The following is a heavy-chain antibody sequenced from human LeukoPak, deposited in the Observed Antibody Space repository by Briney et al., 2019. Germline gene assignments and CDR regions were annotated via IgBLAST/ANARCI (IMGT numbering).Heavy chain of an antibody. J-gene: IGHJ4*02. V-gene: IGHV3-53*01. Sequence: GGSLRLSCAASGFTVSSNCMSWVRQAPGKGLEWVSVIYSGGSTYYADSVKGRFTISRDNSKNTLYLQMNSLRAEDTAVYYCARGGGGFGPGFDYWGQGTLVTVSS. D-gene: IGHD2-15*01. CDR2: IYSGGST. CDR3: ARGGGGFGPGFDY. CDR1: GFTVSSNC.